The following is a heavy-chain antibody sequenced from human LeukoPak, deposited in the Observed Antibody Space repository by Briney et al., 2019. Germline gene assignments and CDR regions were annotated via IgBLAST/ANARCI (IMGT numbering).Heavy chain of an antibody. Sequence: GGSLRLSCAASGFIFSSYAMTWVRQAPGKGPEWVSVVSGSGDNTYYADSVKGRFAISRDNSKNTLYLQMNSLRAEDTAVYYCAKDLRTYCSGGSCYLNWFDPWGQGTLVTVPS. CDR1: GFIFSSYA. D-gene: IGHD2-15*01. J-gene: IGHJ5*02. V-gene: IGHV3-23*01. CDR3: AKDLRTYCSGGSCYLNWFDP. CDR2: VSGSGDNT.